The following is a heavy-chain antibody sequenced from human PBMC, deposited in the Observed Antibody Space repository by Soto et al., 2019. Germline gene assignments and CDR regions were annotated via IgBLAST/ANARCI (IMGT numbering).Heavy chain of an antibody. D-gene: IGHD6-19*01. Sequence: GGSLKLPCAASGVTFSSSAMSWVRQAPGKGLEWVSAISGSGGSTYYADSVKGRFTISGDSSKNTLYLRMNSLRAEDTAVYYCARGSSDYFDYWGQGTLVTVSS. J-gene: IGHJ4*02. CDR3: ARGSSDYFDY. CDR2: ISGSGGST. CDR1: GVTFSSSA. V-gene: IGHV3-23*01.